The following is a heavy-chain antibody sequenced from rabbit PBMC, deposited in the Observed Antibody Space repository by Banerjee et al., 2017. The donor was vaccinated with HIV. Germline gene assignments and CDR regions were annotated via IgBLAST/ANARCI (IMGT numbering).Heavy chain of an antibody. V-gene: IGHV1S40*01. D-gene: IGHD4-2*01. Sequence: QSLEESGGDLVKPGASLTLTCTASGFSFSSSYWICWVRQAPGKGLEWIACMDAGSSGSTYYASWVNGRFTISRSTSLNTVTLQMTSLTAADTATYFCARRWDTDTKLWGPGTLVTVS. CDR1: GFSFSSSYW. CDR2: MDAGSSGST. CDR3: ARRWDTDTKL. J-gene: IGHJ4*01.